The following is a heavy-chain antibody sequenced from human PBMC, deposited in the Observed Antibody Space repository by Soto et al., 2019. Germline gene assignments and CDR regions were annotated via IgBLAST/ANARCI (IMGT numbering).Heavy chain of an antibody. J-gene: IGHJ4*02. D-gene: IGHD1-26*01. CDR2: IYYNEIT. Sequence: SETLSLTCTVSGGSISSYYWSWIRQPPGKGLEWIGYIYYNEITNYNPSLKSRVAISVDTSKNQFSLKLSSVTAADTAVYYCARRYGGNLDYWGQGTLVTVSS. V-gene: IGHV4-59*08. CDR1: GGSISSYY. CDR3: ARRYGGNLDY.